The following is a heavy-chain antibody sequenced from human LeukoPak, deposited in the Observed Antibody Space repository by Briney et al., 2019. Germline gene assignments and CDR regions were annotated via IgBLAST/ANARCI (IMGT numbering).Heavy chain of an antibody. D-gene: IGHD6-13*01. J-gene: IGHJ4*02. V-gene: IGHV1-2*02. CDR3: ARIGIAAAADDY. CDR1: GYTFTGYY. Sequence: ASAKVSCKASGYTFTGYYMHWVRQAPGQGLEWMGWINPNSGGTNYAQKFQGRVTMTRDTSISTAYMELSTLRSDDTAVYYCARIGIAAAADDYWGQGTLVTVSS. CDR2: INPNSGGT.